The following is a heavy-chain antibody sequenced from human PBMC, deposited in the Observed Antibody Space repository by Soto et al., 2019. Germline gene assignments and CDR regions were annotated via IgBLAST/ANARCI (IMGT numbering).Heavy chain of an antibody. D-gene: IGHD5-12*01. V-gene: IGHV1-3*01. Sequence: QVQLVQSGAEVKKPGASVKVSCKASGITFSTYAIHWVRQAPGQRRERMGWINAGNGNTRYSQKFQGRVTLTRDTSARTAYMDLCSLRPEDTAICYGARAISGYVTWGQGSLVTVSS. J-gene: IGHJ4*02. CDR3: ARAISGYVT. CDR2: INAGNGNT. CDR1: GITFSTYA.